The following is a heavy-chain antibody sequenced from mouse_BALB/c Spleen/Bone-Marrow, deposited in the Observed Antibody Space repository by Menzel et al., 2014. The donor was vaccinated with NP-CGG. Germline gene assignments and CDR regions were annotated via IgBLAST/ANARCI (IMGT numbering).Heavy chain of an antibody. Sequence: VQLQQSGAELVKPGASVKLSCKASGYTFTSYYMYWVKQRPGQGLEWIGEINPSNGGTNFNEKFKNKATLTVDKSSSTAYMRLSSLIVEDSAVYYCTRSSGNWFAYWGQGTLVTVSA. CDR1: GYTFTSYY. J-gene: IGHJ3*01. CDR3: TRSSGNWFAY. D-gene: IGHD1-3*01. V-gene: IGHV1S81*02. CDR2: INPSNGGT.